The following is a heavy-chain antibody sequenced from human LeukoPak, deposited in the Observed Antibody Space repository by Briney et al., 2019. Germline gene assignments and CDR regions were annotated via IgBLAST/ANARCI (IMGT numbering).Heavy chain of an antibody. D-gene: IGHD1-26*01. CDR1: GFTFDDYA. CDR3: ARSGGSYAFDY. J-gene: IGHJ4*02. Sequence: GGSLRLSCAASGFTFDDYAMHWVRQAPGKGLEWVSGISWNSGSIGYADSVKGRLTISRDNSKNTLYLQMNSLRAEDTAVYYCARSGGSYAFDYWGQGTLVTVSS. V-gene: IGHV3-9*01. CDR2: ISWNSGSI.